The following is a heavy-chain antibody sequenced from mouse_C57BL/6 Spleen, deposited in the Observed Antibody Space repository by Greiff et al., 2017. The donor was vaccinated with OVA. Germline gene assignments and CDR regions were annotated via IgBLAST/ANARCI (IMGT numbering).Heavy chain of an antibody. CDR2: IWSGGST. CDR3: ARVYYGSSYGDFDV. CDR1: GFSLTSYG. J-gene: IGHJ1*03. D-gene: IGHD1-1*01. Sequence: QVQLQQSGPGLVQPSQSLSITCTVSGFSLTSYGVHWVRQSPGKGLEWLGVIWSGGSTDYNAAFISRLSISKDNSKSQVFFKMNSLQADDTAIYYCARVYYGSSYGDFDVWGTGTTVTVSS. V-gene: IGHV2-2*01.